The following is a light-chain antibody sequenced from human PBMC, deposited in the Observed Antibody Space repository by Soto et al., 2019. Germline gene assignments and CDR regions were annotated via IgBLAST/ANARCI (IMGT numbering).Light chain of an antibody. CDR2: LNSDGSH. J-gene: IGLJ1*01. CDR3: QTWGTGIQV. CDR1: SGHSSYA. V-gene: IGLV4-69*01. Sequence: QSVLTQSPSASASRGASVKLTCTLSSGHSSYAIAWHQQQPEKGPRYLMKLNSDGSHSKGDGIPDRFSGSSSGAERYLTISSLQSEDEAVYYCQTWGTGIQVFGTGTKLTVL.